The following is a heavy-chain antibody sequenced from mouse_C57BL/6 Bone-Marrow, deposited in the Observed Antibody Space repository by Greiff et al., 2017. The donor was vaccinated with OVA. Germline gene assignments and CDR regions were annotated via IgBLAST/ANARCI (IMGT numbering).Heavy chain of an antibody. CDR1: GYTFTDYN. CDR2: INPNNGGT. CDR3: AREAGQATEFGC. D-gene: IGHD3-2*02. J-gene: IGHJ3*01. Sequence: DVQLQESGPELVKPGASVKIPCKASGYTFTDYNMDWVKQSHGKSLEWIGDINPNNGGTIYNQKFKGKATLTVDKSSSTAYMELRSLTSEDTAVYYCAREAGQATEFGCWGQGTLVTVSA. V-gene: IGHV1-18*01.